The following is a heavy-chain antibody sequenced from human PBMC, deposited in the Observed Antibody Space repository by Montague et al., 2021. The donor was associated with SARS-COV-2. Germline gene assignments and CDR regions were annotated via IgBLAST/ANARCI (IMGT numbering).Heavy chain of an antibody. CDR1: GFSISSGSYY. D-gene: IGHD3-3*01. Sequence: TLSLTCTVSGFSISSGSYYWSWIRQPAGKVLEWIGRIYTSGSTNYNPSLKSRVTISVDTSKNQFSLKLSSVTAADTAVYYCARAPHCDFWIGYYLGEGYYNYMDVGGKGTRVTVPS. CDR3: ARAPHCDFWIGYYLGEGYYNYMDV. CDR2: IYTSGST. J-gene: IGHJ6*03. V-gene: IGHV4-61*02.